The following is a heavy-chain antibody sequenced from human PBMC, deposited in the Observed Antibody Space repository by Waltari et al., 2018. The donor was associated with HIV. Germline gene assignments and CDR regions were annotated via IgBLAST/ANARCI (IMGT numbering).Heavy chain of an antibody. V-gene: IGHV3-33*01. J-gene: IGHJ4*02. D-gene: IGHD3-22*01. CDR2: IWFDGRKK. Sequence: QVQLVESGGTVVQPGRSLRLSCAASGFSFRNYGMHWVRQTPGKGLEWVALIWFDGRKKYYADSVKGRFSVSRDNSKNTLYLQMNSLRVEDTALYYCARDGSTDLTKRFTMIIGTNWGQGTLVTVSS. CDR3: ARDGSTDLTKRFTMIIGTN. CDR1: GFSFRNYG.